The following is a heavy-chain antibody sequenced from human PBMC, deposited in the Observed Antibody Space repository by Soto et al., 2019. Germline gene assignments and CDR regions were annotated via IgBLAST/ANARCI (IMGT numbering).Heavy chain of an antibody. CDR2: INHSGYT. CDR3: ARGYSYGSGKATLY. J-gene: IGHJ4*02. Sequence: QVQLQQWGAGLLKPSETLSLTCAVYGGSFSGYYWSWIRQPPGKGLEWLGEINHSGYTNYNPSIKSRVTISVDTSKNHCSLKLCSVTAADTAVYDCARGYSYGSGKATLYWGKVSLVTVTS. D-gene: IGHD3-10*01. V-gene: IGHV4-34*01. CDR1: GGSFSGYY.